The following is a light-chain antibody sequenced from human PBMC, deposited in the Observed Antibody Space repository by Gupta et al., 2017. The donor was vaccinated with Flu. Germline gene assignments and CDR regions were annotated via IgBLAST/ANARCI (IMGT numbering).Light chain of an antibody. V-gene: IGKV1-39*01. CDR3: QQSYKSPLI. CDR1: KSISSY. J-gene: IGKJ1*01. Sequence: PMTPALSSLAAAVGASVTSNRRASKSISSYLNWYQQKPGKAPKLRIYAASSLQSGVPSRFSGSGSGTDFTLTISSLEPEDFAPYYCQQSYKSPLIFGQGTKVEIK. CDR2: AAS.